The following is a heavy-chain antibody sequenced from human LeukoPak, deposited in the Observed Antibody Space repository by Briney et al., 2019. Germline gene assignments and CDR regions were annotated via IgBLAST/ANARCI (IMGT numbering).Heavy chain of an antibody. CDR2: IYSSGST. D-gene: IGHD3-22*01. J-gene: IGHJ1*01. CDR3: ANYDSSGYYYHGYFQH. Sequence: SQTLSLTCSVSGDSISSGRFYWSWIRQSAGKGLEWIGRIYSSGSTHYNPSLKSRVSISRDTSKNHFSLNLRSVTAADTAVYYCANYDSSGYYYHGYFQHWGQGTLVTVSS. CDR1: GDSISSGRFY. V-gene: IGHV4-61*02.